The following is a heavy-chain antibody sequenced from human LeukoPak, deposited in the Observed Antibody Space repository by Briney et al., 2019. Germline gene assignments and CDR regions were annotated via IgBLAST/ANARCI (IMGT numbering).Heavy chain of an antibody. CDR1: GGSVRSTSYY. CDR2: IYYSGST. J-gene: IGHJ4*02. CDR3: ARLPDY. V-gene: IGHV4-61*01. Sequence: PSETLSLTCSVSGGSVRSTSYYWSWIRQPPGKGLEWIGYIYYSGSTNYNPSLKSRVTISVDTSKNQFSLKLSSVTAADTAVYYCARLPDYWGQGTLVTVSS.